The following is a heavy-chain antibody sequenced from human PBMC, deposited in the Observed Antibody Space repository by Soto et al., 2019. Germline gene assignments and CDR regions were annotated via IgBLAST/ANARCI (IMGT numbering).Heavy chain of an antibody. V-gene: IGHV1-18*01. Sequence: QVHLVQSGAEVKKPGASVKVSCKASGYTFTSYGITWVRQAPGQGLEWMGWISAHNGNTDYAQKLQGRVIVTRDNSTSTVYMELRSLRSDDTAVYYCARGRYGDYWGQGALVTVSS. CDR2: ISAHNGNT. CDR1: GYTFTSYG. CDR3: ARGRYGDY. J-gene: IGHJ4*02. D-gene: IGHD1-1*01.